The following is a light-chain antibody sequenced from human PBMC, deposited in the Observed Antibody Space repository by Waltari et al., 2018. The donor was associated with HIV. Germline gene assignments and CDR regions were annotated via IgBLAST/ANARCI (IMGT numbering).Light chain of an antibody. V-gene: IGLV2-8*01. J-gene: IGLJ2*01. CDR3: SSYAGINPVI. CDR1: SSDVVRYDY. CDR2: EVN. Sequence: QSALTPPPSASGSLGQSLTLSCTASSSDVVRYDYVSWYQHHPGKPPKLLIFEVNKPPSGVPDRFSGSKSGNTASLTVSGLQAEDEAEYSCSSYAGINPVIFGGGTTLTVL.